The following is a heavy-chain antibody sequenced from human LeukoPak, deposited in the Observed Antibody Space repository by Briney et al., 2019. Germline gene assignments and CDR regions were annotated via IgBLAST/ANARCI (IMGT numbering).Heavy chain of an antibody. Sequence: GGSLRLSCAASGFTFSRYAMNWVRQAPGKGLEWVSSISSSTGYIYYADSVKGRFTISRDDAKNSLYLQMNSLRVEDTALYYCAREGGYDILTAMDVWGKGTTVTISS. D-gene: IGHD3-9*01. V-gene: IGHV3-21*01. CDR2: ISSSTGYI. CDR3: AREGGYDILTAMDV. J-gene: IGHJ6*03. CDR1: GFTFSRYA.